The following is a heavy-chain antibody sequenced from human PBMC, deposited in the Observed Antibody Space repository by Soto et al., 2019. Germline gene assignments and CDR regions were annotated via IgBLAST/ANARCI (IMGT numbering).Heavy chain of an antibody. Sequence: GASVKVSCKASGYSFTGYYMHWVRQAPGQGLEWMGWINPNSGGTNYAQKFQGWVTMTRDTSISTAYMELSRLRSDDTAVYYCARGAKDIVVVPAAILKDYYYYYMDVWGKGTTVTVSS. CDR3: ARGAKDIVVVPAAILKDYYYYYMDV. CDR1: GYSFTGYY. CDR2: INPNSGGT. D-gene: IGHD2-2*02. J-gene: IGHJ6*03. V-gene: IGHV1-2*04.